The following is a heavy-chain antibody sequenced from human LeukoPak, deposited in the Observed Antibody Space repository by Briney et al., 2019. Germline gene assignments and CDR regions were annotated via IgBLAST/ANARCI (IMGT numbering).Heavy chain of an antibody. J-gene: IGHJ4*02. CDR3: ARAGYGSGVGY. CDR2: IYYSGST. CDR1: GGSISSGDYY. Sequence: PSQTLPLTCTVSGGSISSGDYYWRWLRQPPGKGLEWIGYIYYSGSTYYNPSLKSRVTISVDTSKNQFSLKLSSVTAADTAVYYCARAGYGSGVGYWGQGTLVTVSS. D-gene: IGHD3-10*01. V-gene: IGHV4-30-4*01.